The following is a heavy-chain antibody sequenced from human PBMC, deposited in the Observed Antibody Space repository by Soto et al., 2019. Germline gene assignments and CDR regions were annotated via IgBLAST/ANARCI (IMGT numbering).Heavy chain of an antibody. V-gene: IGHV4-39*01. J-gene: IGHJ5*02. CDR3: ARQLPVGATSWFDP. Sequence: NPSETLSLTCSVSGGSINSDDSFWGWVRQSPGKGLEWIGSLYYGGSTFYNPSLKSRVTLSLDTSKNQFSLRLTSVTAADTAIYYCARQLPVGATSWFDPWGQGTLVTVSS. D-gene: IGHD1-26*01. CDR2: LYYGGST. CDR1: GGSINSDDSF.